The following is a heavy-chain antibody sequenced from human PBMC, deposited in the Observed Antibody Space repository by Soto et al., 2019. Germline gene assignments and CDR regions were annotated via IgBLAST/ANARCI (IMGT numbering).Heavy chain of an antibody. CDR3: ARDWFDTDEVGPIVATTDNYYYYYMDV. V-gene: IGHV3-21*01. D-gene: IGHD5-12*01. J-gene: IGHJ6*03. Sequence: GGSLRLSCAASGFTFSSYSMNWVRQAPGKGLEWVSSISSSSSYIYYADSVKGRFTISRDNAKNSLYLQMNSLRAEDTAVYYCARDWFDTDEVGPIVATTDNYYYYYMDVWGKGTTVTVSS. CDR1: GFTFSSYS. CDR2: ISSSSSYI.